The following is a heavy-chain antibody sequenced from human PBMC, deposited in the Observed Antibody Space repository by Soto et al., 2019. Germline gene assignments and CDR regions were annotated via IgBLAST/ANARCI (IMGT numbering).Heavy chain of an antibody. Sequence: QVQLQESGPRLVKTSETLSLTCPVSGGSVTTYWGWIRQPPGKGLEWIGYINYSGTTKYSSSLRSRGTISVDTSKTQVSLSLRSVTAADTDVYYCARSYCTDGVSCTGFDPRGQGILVIVAS. D-gene: IGHD2-8*01. V-gene: IGHV4-59*02. CDR1: GGSVTTY. CDR3: ARSYCTDGVSCTGFDP. J-gene: IGHJ5*02. CDR2: INYSGTT.